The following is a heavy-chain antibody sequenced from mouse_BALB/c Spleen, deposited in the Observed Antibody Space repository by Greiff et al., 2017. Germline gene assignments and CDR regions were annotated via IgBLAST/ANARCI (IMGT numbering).Heavy chain of an antibody. Sequence: QVQLQQSGPELVKPGASVEMSCKASGYTFTDYVISWVKQRTGQGLEWIGEIYPGSGSTYYNEKFKGKATLTADKSSSTAYMQLSSLTSEDSAVYVCASGFAYWGQGTLVTVSA. D-gene: IGHD6-1*01. J-gene: IGHJ3*01. CDR2: IYPGSGST. CDR1: GYTFTDYV. CDR3: ASGFAY. V-gene: IGHV1-77*01.